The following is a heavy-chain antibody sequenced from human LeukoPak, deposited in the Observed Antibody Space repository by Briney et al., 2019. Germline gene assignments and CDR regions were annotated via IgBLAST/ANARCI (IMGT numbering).Heavy chain of an antibody. Sequence: GGSLRLSCAASGFTFSSYAMHWVRQAPGKGLEWVAVISYDGSNKYYADSVKGRFTISRDNSKNTLYLQVNSLRAEDTAVYYCARDLAGDYWGQGTLVTVSS. CDR3: ARDLAGDY. CDR2: ISYDGSNK. V-gene: IGHV3-30-3*01. J-gene: IGHJ4*02. CDR1: GFTFSSYA.